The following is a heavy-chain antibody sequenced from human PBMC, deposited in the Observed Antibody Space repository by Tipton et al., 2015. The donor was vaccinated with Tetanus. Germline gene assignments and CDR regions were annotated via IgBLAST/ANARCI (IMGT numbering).Heavy chain of an antibody. CDR2: INHSGST. D-gene: IGHD1-26*01. V-gene: IGHV4-34*01. Sequence: TLSLTCAVYGGYFSGYYWSWIRQPPGKGLEWIGEINHSGSTNYNPSLKSRVTISVDTSKNQFCLKLSSVTAADPAVYYCARGLGRKYPFDHWGQGTLVTVSS. J-gene: IGHJ4*02. CDR3: ARGLGRKYPFDH. CDR1: GGYFSGYY.